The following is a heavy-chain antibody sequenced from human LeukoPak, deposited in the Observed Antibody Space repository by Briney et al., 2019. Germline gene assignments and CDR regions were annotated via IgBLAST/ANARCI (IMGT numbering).Heavy chain of an antibody. V-gene: IGHV3-30*18. CDR1: GFTFSSYS. Sequence: TGGSLRLSCAASGFTFSSYSMNWVRQAPGKGLEWVAVISYDGSHKYYADSVKGRFTISRDNSKTTLSLQMNNLRGEDTAVYYCAKDGRPDFWSGYPDYWGQGTLVTVSS. D-gene: IGHD3-3*01. CDR2: ISYDGSHK. CDR3: AKDGRPDFWSGYPDY. J-gene: IGHJ4*02.